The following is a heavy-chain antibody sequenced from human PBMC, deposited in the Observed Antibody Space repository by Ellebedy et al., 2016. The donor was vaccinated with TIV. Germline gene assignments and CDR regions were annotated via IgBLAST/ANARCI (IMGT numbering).Heavy chain of an antibody. V-gene: IGHV3-7*01. J-gene: IGHJ4*02. Sequence: PGGSLRLSCAASGFTFTNHWMSWVRQAPGKGLEWVANINQDGSEKYYVDSVKGRFTISRDNAKNTMYLQMNSLRAEDTAVYYCATGPYSYGWGYWGQGTLVTVSS. CDR3: ATGPYSYGWGY. CDR2: INQDGSEK. CDR1: GFTFTNHW. D-gene: IGHD5-18*01.